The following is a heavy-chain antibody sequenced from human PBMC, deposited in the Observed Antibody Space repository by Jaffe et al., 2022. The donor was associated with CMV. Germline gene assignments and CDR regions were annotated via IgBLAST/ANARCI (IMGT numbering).Heavy chain of an antibody. V-gene: IGHV3-74*03. CDR2: INSDGSDT. J-gene: IGHJ5*02. D-gene: IGHD2-15*01. CDR3: ARALSGHCSGVRCGLTTADSNWFDP. CDR1: GFTFSNYW. Sequence: EVQLVESGGGLVRPGGSLGLSCAASGFTFSNYWMHWVRQAPGKGLVWVARINSDGSDTTYADSVKGRFTISRDNAEHTVYLQMNSLRAEDTAVYYCARALSGHCSGVRCGLTTADSNWFDPWGQGTLVTVSS.